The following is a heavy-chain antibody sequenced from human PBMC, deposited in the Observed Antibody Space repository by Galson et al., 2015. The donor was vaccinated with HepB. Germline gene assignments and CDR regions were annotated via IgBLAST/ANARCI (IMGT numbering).Heavy chain of an antibody. CDR2: IIPIFGTA. CDR1: GGTFSSYA. V-gene: IGHV1-69*13. CDR3: ARDGGDGYNAFDY. D-gene: IGHD5-24*01. J-gene: IGHJ4*02. Sequence: SVKVSCKASGGTFSSYAISWVRQAPGQGLEWMGGIIPIFGTANYAQKFQGRVTITADESTSTAYMELSSLRSEGTAVYYCARDGGDGYNAFDYWGQGTLVTVSS.